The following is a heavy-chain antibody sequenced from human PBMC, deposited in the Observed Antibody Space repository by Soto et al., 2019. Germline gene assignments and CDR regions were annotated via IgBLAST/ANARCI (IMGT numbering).Heavy chain of an antibody. CDR3: ARHRGQWLVRLFGSFDL. CDR2: IYYSGST. CDR1: GGSISSSSYY. V-gene: IGHV4-39*01. Sequence: QLQLQESGPGLVKPSETLSLTCTVSGGSISSSSYYWGWIRQPPGKGLEWIGSIYYSGSTYYNPSLKSRVTISVDTSKNPFSLKLSSVTAADTAVYYCARHRGQWLVRLFGSFDLWGRGTLVTVSS. D-gene: IGHD6-19*01. J-gene: IGHJ2*01.